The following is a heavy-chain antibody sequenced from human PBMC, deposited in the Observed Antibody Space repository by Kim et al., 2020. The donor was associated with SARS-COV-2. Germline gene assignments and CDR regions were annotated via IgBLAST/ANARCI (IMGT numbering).Heavy chain of an antibody. V-gene: IGHV1-69*13. Sequence: SVKVSCKASGGTFSSYAISWVRQAPGQGLEWMGGIIPIFGTANYAQKFQGRVTITADESTSTAYMELSSLRSEDTAVYYCARNLKPLGYYGSGSYPSTDYWGQGTLVTVSS. D-gene: IGHD3-10*01. CDR2: IIPIFGTA. CDR1: GGTFSSYA. J-gene: IGHJ4*02. CDR3: ARNLKPLGYYGSGSYPSTDY.